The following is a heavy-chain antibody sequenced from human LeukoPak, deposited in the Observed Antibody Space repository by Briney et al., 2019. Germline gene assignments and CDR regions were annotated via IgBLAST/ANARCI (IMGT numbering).Heavy chain of an antibody. D-gene: IGHD4-23*01. Sequence: PSETLSLTCAVYGGSFSGYYWSWIRQPPGKGLEWIGEINHSGSTNYNPSLKSRVTISVDTSKNQFSLRLSSVTAADTAVYYCARGLPLFGGNPYYYYGMDVWGQGTTVTVSS. CDR2: INHSGST. CDR1: GGSFSGYY. CDR3: ARGLPLFGGNPYYYYGMDV. V-gene: IGHV4-34*01. J-gene: IGHJ6*02.